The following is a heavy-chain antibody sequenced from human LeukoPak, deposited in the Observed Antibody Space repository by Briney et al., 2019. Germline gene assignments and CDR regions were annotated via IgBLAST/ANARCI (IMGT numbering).Heavy chain of an antibody. CDR1: GFTFSDYY. CDR3: AKGYYYDSSGYYGTDAFDI. D-gene: IGHD3-22*01. J-gene: IGHJ3*02. CDR2: IGSSGRTI. Sequence: GGSLRLSCAASGFTFSDYYMSWIRQAPGKGLEWVSYIGSSGRTIYYADSVKGRFTISRDNAKNSLYLQMNSLRAEDTAVYYCAKGYYYDSSGYYGTDAFDIWGQGTMVTVSS. V-gene: IGHV3-11*04.